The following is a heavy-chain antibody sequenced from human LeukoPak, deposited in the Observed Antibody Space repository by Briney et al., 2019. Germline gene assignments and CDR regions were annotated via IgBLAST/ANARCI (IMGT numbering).Heavy chain of an antibody. J-gene: IGHJ4*02. CDR2: IYHSGST. CDR3: ARALSREDPSIAARNFVVGREEFDY. D-gene: IGHD6-6*01. Sequence: PSQTLSLTCTVSGGSISSGGYYWSWIRQHPGKGLEWIGYIYHSGSTYYNPSLKSRVTISVDRSKNQFSLKLSSVTAADTAVYYCARALSREDPSIAARNFVVGREEFDYWGQGTLVTVSS. CDR1: GGSISSGGYY. V-gene: IGHV4-31*03.